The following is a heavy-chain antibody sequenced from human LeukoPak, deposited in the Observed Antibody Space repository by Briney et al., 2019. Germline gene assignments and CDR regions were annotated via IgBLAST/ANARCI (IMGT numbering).Heavy chain of an antibody. J-gene: IGHJ5*02. CDR3: ARVPHGSGYSSSWYPRWFDP. CDR2: ISNSSSYI. D-gene: IGHD6-13*01. CDR1: GFTFSSYS. Sequence: GGSLRLSCAASGFTFSSYSMNWVRQAPGKGLEWVSSISNSSSYIYYADSVKGRFTISRDNAKNSLYLQMNSLRAEDTAVYYCARVPHGSGYSSSWYPRWFDPWGQGTLVTVSS. V-gene: IGHV3-21*01.